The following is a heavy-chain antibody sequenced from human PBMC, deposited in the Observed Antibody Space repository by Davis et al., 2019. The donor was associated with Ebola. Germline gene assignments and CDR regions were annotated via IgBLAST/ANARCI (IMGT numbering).Heavy chain of an antibody. Sequence: SETLSLTCAVYGGSFSGYYWSWIRQPPGKGLEWIGEINHSGSTNYNPSLKSRVTISVDTSKNQFSLKLSSVTAADTAVYYCAREGGKYDYWGQGTLVTVSS. V-gene: IGHV4-34*01. CDR3: AREGGKYDY. J-gene: IGHJ4*02. CDR1: GGSFSGYY. D-gene: IGHD1-26*01. CDR2: INHSGST.